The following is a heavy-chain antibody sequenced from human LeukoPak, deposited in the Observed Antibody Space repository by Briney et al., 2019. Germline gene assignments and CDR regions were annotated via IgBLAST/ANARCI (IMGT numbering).Heavy chain of an antibody. Sequence: SETLSLTCTVSGGSFSSYYWSWIRQPAGKGLEWIGRIYTSGSTNYNPSLKSRVTMSVDTSKNQFSLKLSSVTAADTAVYYCARDHRDRSSSSEDAFDIWGRGTMVTVSS. CDR3: ARDHRDRSSSSEDAFDI. CDR1: GGSFSSYY. J-gene: IGHJ3*02. D-gene: IGHD6-13*01. V-gene: IGHV4-4*07. CDR2: IYTSGST.